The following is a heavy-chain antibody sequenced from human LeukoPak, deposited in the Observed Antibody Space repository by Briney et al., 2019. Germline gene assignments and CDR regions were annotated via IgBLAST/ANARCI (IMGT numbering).Heavy chain of an antibody. Sequence: ASVKVSCKASGYTFTGYYMHWVRQAPGQGREWMGWINPNSGGTNYAQKLQGRVTMTRDTSISTAYMELSRLRSDDTAVYYCARARYDSSGYYGYWGQGTLVTVSS. V-gene: IGHV1-2*02. CDR1: GYTFTGYY. CDR2: INPNSGGT. D-gene: IGHD3-22*01. J-gene: IGHJ4*02. CDR3: ARARYDSSGYYGY.